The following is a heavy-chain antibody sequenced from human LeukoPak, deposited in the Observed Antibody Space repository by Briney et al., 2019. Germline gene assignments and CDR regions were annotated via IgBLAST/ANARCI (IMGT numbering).Heavy chain of an antibody. Sequence: ASVKVSCKASGYTLTSYGISWVRQAPGQGLEWMGWISAYNGNTNYAQKLQGRVTMTTDTSTSTAYMELRSLRSDDTALYYCARVEYYYGSGSYYDGYYFDYWGQGTLVTVSS. CDR2: ISAYNGNT. CDR3: ARVEYYYGSGSYYDGYYFDY. CDR1: GYTLTSYG. J-gene: IGHJ4*02. V-gene: IGHV1-18*01. D-gene: IGHD3-10*01.